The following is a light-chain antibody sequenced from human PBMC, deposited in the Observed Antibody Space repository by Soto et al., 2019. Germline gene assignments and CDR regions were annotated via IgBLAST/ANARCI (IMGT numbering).Light chain of an antibody. V-gene: IGLV1-40*01. CDR3: QSYDSSLSGSV. Sequence: QSVLTQPPSVSGAPGQRVTISCTGSSSNIGAGYDVHWYQQLPGTAPKLLIYGNSNRPSGVPDRFSGSKSGTSASLAITGLQAEDEADYHCQSYDSSLSGSVFGGGIKLTVL. J-gene: IGLJ2*01. CDR1: SSNIGAGYD. CDR2: GNS.